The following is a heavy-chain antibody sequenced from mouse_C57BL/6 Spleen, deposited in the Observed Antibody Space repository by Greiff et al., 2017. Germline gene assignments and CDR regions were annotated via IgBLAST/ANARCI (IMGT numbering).Heavy chain of an antibody. CDR2: ISYDGSN. CDR1: GYSITSGYY. V-gene: IGHV3-6*01. D-gene: IGHD4-1*01. Sequence: EVHLVESGPGLVKPSQSLSLTCSVTGYSITSGYYWNWIRQFPGNKLEWMGYISYDGSNNYNPSLKNRISITRDTSKNQFFLKLNSVTTEDTATYYCARGSLGGDYWGQGTTLTVSS. CDR3: ARGSLGGDY. J-gene: IGHJ2*01.